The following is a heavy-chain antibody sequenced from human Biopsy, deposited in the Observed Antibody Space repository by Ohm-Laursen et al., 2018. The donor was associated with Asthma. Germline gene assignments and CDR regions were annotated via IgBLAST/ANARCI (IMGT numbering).Heavy chain of an antibody. D-gene: IGHD7-27*01. CDR2: INPNSGGT. CDR3: ARGQKSPGDRWFDP. J-gene: IGHJ5*02. Sequence: SVKACETSGYAFIGYHIHWVRQAPGQGLEWMGRINPNSGGTNYAQKFQGRVTMTSDTSISTAYMELSRLRSDDTALYYCARGQKSPGDRWFDPWGQGTLVTVSS. CDR1: GYAFIGYH. V-gene: IGHV1-2*06.